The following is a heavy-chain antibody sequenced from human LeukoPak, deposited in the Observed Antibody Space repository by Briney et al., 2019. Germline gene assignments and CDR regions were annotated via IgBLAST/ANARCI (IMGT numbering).Heavy chain of an antibody. CDR1: GGSFSGYY. J-gene: IGHJ6*02. D-gene: IGHD4-23*01. V-gene: IGHV4-34*01. CDR2: INHSGST. Sequence: SETLSLTCAVYGGSFSGYYWSWIRQPPGKGLEWIGEINHSGSTNYNPSLKSRVTISVDTSKNQFSLKLSSVTAADTAVYYCARGNSYYYYGMDVWGQGTTVTVSS. CDR3: ARGNSYYYYGMDV.